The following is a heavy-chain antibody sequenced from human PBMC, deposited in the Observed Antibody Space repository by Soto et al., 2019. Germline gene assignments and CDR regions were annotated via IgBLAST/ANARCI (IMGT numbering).Heavy chain of an antibody. CDR3: AKGKMATIDFDY. D-gene: IGHD5-12*01. Sequence: PGGSLRLSCAASGFTFSSYAMSWVRQAPGKGLEWVSAISGSGGSTYYADSVKGRFTISRDNSKNTLYLQMNRLRAEDTAVYYCAKGKMATIDFDYLGQGTLVTVSS. J-gene: IGHJ4*02. CDR1: GFTFSSYA. CDR2: ISGSGGST. V-gene: IGHV3-23*01.